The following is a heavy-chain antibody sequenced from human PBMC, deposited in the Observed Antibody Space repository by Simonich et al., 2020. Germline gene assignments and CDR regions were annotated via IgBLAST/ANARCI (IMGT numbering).Heavy chain of an antibody. Sequence: QLQLHESGPGLVKPSETLSLTCTVSGGSISSSSFYWGWIRQPPGKGLEWIGGIYYSGSTYYNPSLKSRVTISVDTSKNQCSLKLSSVTAADTAVYYCPRHAGFAFDIWGQGTMVTVSS. D-gene: IGHD6-13*01. CDR3: PRHAGFAFDI. J-gene: IGHJ3*02. CDR2: IYYSGST. CDR1: GGSISSSSFY. V-gene: IGHV4-39*01.